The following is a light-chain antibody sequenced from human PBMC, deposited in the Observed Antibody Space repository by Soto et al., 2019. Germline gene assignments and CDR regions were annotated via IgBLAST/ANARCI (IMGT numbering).Light chain of an antibody. Sequence: EIVLTQSPATLSLSPGERATLSCRASQSVGSYLAWYQQKPGQAPRLLIYDASIRATGIPARFSGSGSGADFTLTISSLEPGDVAVYFCQQRWNWPPDFTFGPGTKVDFK. J-gene: IGKJ3*01. V-gene: IGKV3-11*01. CDR2: DAS. CDR1: QSVGSY. CDR3: QQRWNWPPDFT.